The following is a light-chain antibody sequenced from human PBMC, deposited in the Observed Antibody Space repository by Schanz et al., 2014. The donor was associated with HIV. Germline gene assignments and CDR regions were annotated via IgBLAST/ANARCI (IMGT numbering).Light chain of an antibody. CDR2: DVD. CDR3: SSYAGSNNLGV. CDR1: SSDVGGYKY. J-gene: IGLJ2*01. Sequence: QSALTQPASVSGSPGQSITISCTGTSSDVGGYKYVSWYQQYPGKAPKLIIFDVDNRPSGVSWRFSASKSGNTASLTISGLQAEDEADYYCSSYAGSNNLGVFGGGTKLT. V-gene: IGLV2-14*01.